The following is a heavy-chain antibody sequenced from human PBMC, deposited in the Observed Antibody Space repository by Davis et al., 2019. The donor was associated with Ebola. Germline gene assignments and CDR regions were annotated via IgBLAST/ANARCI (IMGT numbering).Heavy chain of an antibody. CDR3: ARSEEWELPLGTDY. D-gene: IGHD1-26*01. CDR2: INPNSGGT. Sequence: ASVKVSCKASGYTFTGYYMHWVRQAPGQGLEWMGWINPNSGGTNYAQKFQGRVTMTRDTSISTAYMELSRLRSDDTAVYYCARSEEWELPLGTDYWGQGTLVTVSS. CDR1: GYTFTGYY. V-gene: IGHV1-2*02. J-gene: IGHJ4*02.